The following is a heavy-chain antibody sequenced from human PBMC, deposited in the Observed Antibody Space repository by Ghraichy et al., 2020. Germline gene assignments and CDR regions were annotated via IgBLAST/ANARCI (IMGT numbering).Heavy chain of an antibody. D-gene: IGHD3-10*01. J-gene: IGHJ4*02. CDR2: INTGNGNT. CDR3: ARDLYGSGSYICVY. V-gene: IGHV1-3*04. CDR1: GYTFTSYA. Sequence: ASVKVSCKASGYTFTSYAMHWVRQAPGQRLEWMGWINTGNGNTKYSQKFQGRVTITRDTSARTAYMELSSLRSEDTAVYYCARDLYGSGSYICVYWGQGTRVTVSS.